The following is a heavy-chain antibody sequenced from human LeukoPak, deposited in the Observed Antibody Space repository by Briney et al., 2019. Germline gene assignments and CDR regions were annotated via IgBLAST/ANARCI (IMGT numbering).Heavy chain of an antibody. D-gene: IGHD5-18*01. CDR3: AREPVDGYSHYDF. V-gene: IGHV1-2*02. CDR2: IRPNSGGI. Sequence: PRASVKVSCKASGYTLTDHHLIWVRQAPGQGLEWVGWIRPNSGGIHYAQEFQGRVTLTRDTSISTAYMEVTRLTSDDTAIYYCAREPVDGYSHYDFWGQGTLVTVSS. J-gene: IGHJ4*02. CDR1: GYTLTDHH.